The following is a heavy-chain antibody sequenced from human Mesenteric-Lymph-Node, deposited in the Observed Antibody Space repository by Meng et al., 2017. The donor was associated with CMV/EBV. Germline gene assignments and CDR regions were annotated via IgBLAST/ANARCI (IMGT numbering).Heavy chain of an antibody. V-gene: IGHV3-33*01. CDR1: GVTFNNYG. J-gene: IGHJ5*02. Sequence: LSCVASGVTFNNYGMHWVRQAPGKGLEWVAVIWSNGWTTDYADSVKGRFTISRDNSKNTLYLQMNGLRAEDTAVYYCAGDGGGMPFDPWGRGTLVTVSS. CDR2: IWSNGWTT. CDR3: AGDGGGMPFDP. D-gene: IGHD3-16*01.